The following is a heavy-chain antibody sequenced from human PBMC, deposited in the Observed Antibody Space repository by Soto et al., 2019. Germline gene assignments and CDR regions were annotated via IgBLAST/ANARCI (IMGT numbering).Heavy chain of an antibody. CDR2: INPSTSHI. CDR3: ARGYCGGGGCYLRRASFDV. J-gene: IGHJ3*01. CDR1: GFTSSSYH. Sequence: EVQLVESGGGLVMPGGSLRLSCAASGFTSSSYHMNWVRQAPGKGLEWVSSINPSTSHIYYADSVRGRFTISRDNSKNSLYLQMNNLRTEDAAVYYCARGYCGGGGCYLRRASFDVWGQGTMVTVSS. V-gene: IGHV3-21*01. D-gene: IGHD2-15*01.